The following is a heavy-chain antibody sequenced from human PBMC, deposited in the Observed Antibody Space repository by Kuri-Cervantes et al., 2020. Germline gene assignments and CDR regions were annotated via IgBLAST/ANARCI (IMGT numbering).Heavy chain of an antibody. CDR2: IYTSGST. Sequence: GSLRLSCTVSSGSISSYYWSWIQQPAGKGLEWIGRIYTSGSTNYNPSLKSRVTMSVDTSKSQFSLRLSSVTAADTAVYYCARLKLRYFDWSTTGGGAFDIWGQGTMVTVSS. D-gene: IGHD3-9*01. CDR1: SGSISSYY. V-gene: IGHV4-4*07. J-gene: IGHJ3*02. CDR3: ARLKLRYFDWSTTGGGAFDI.